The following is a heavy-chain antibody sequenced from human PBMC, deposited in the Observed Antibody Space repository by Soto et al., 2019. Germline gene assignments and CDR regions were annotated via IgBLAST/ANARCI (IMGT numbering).Heavy chain of an antibody. CDR1: GGSFSCYY. D-gene: IGHD4-17*01. CDR3: ARALYGRRAFDY. Sequence: PSETLSLTCAVYGGSFSCYYWSWIRQPPGKGLEWIGEINHSGSTNYNPSLKSRVTISVDTSKNQFSLKLSSVTAADTAVYYCARALYGRRAFDYWGQGTLVTVSS. CDR2: INHSGST. J-gene: IGHJ4*02. V-gene: IGHV4-34*01.